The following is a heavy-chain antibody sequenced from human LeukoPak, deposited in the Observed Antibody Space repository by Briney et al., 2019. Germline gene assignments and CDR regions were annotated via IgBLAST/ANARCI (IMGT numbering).Heavy chain of an antibody. CDR1: GFTFSSYS. Sequence: GGSLRLSCAASGFTFSSYSMNWVRQAPGKGLEWVSYISSSGSTIYYADSVKGRFTISRDNARNSLYLQMNSLRAEDTAVYYCARELYLTLDSWGQGTLVTVSS. CDR2: ISSSGSTI. J-gene: IGHJ4*02. D-gene: IGHD5/OR15-5a*01. V-gene: IGHV3-48*04. CDR3: ARELYLTLDS.